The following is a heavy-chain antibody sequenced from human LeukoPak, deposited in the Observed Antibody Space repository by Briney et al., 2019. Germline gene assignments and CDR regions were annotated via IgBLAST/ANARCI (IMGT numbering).Heavy chain of an antibody. J-gene: IGHJ4*02. D-gene: IGHD5-18*01. CDR1: GFTFSSYG. CDR2: IRYDGTNK. CDR3: AKDRHGYSYGCPGY. V-gene: IGHV3-30*02. Sequence: GGSLRLSCAASGFTFSSYGMHWVRQAPGKGLEWVAFIRYDGTNKYYADSVKGRSTISRGNSKNTLYLQMNSLRAEDTAVYYCAKDRHGYSYGCPGYWGQGTLVTVSS.